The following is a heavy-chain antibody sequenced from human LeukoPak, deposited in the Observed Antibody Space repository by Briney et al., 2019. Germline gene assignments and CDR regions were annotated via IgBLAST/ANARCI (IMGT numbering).Heavy chain of an antibody. D-gene: IGHD3-22*01. J-gene: IGHJ4*01. CDR1: GGSFSAYY. Sequence: KPSETLSLTCAVYGGSFSAYYWSWIRQPPGKGLEWSWEINHSGSTNYNPSLKSRVTLSLDTSKSQFSLKLSSVTAAATAVYYCARVGYYDSSGYYDFDYWGHGTLVTVSS. V-gene: IGHV4-34*01. CDR2: INHSGST. CDR3: ARVGYYDSSGYYDFDY.